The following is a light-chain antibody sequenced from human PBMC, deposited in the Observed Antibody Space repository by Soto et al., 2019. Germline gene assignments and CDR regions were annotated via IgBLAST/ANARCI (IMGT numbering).Light chain of an antibody. CDR1: NIGSES. Sequence: SYELTQPPSVSVAPGSMARITCGGNNIGSESVHRYQQKPGQAPVVVIYYDSDRPSGIPARFFCSKSGYTATLTISRVEAGDXADYYCQVWDSSSDHVVFGGGTKLTVL. CDR3: QVWDSSSDHVV. CDR2: YDS. V-gene: IGLV3-21*04. J-gene: IGLJ2*01.